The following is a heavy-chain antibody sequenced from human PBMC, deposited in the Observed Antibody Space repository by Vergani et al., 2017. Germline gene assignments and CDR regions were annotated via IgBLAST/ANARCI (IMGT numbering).Heavy chain of an antibody. CDR3: ARALGELSYFDY. Sequence: VQLQESVPGMVKPLGTLSLTRTVPGGSTSSYYWCLIRHPPGQGLECIGYIYYRGSTNYNPSLKSRVPISVNTSKNQLSLKLSSVTCADTAVYYCARALGELSYFDYWGQGTLVTVSS. CDR2: IYYRGST. CDR1: GGSTSSYY. D-gene: IGHD3-16*02. J-gene: IGHJ4*02. V-gene: IGHV4-59*01.